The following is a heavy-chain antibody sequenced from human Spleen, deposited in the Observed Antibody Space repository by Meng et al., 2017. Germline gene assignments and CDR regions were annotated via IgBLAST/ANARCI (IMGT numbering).Heavy chain of an antibody. CDR1: GGSISSSNYY. D-gene: IGHD3-10*01. CDR3: ARRRGGSGRDC. J-gene: IGHJ4*02. CDR2: IYHSGST. Sequence: QPQLQESGPGLVKPSETLSLTCTVSGGSISSSNYYWDWIRQPPGKGLEWIGAIYHSGSTSYNPSLKSRVTMFVDTSKNQFSLMLTSVTATDTAVYYCARRRGGSGRDCWGQGTLVTVSS. V-gene: IGHV4-39*01.